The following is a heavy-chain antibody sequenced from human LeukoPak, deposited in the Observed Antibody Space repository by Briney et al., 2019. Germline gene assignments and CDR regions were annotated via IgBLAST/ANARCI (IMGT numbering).Heavy chain of an antibody. V-gene: IGHV1-2*02. CDR3: ARAHCSSTSCHITLDY. CDR1: GYTFTGYY. J-gene: IGHJ4*02. D-gene: IGHD2-2*02. CDR2: INPNSGGT. Sequence: ASVKVSCKASGYTFTGYYMHWVRQAPGQGLEWMGWINPNSGGTNYAQKFQGRVTMTRDTPISTAYMELSRLRSDDTAVYYCARAHCSSTSCHITLDYWGQGTLVTVSS.